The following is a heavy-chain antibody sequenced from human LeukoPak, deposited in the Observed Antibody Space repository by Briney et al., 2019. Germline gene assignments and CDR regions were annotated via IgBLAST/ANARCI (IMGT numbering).Heavy chain of an antibody. CDR2: INPNSGGT. V-gene: IGHV1-2*02. CDR3: ARVATVTHYYYYMDV. Sequence: GASVKVSCKASGYTFTGYYMHWVRQAPGQGLEWMGWINPNSGGTNYAQKFQGRVTMTRDTSISTAYMELSRLRSDDTAVYYCARVATVTHYYYYMDVWGKGTTVTVSS. CDR1: GYTFTGYY. D-gene: IGHD4-17*01. J-gene: IGHJ6*03.